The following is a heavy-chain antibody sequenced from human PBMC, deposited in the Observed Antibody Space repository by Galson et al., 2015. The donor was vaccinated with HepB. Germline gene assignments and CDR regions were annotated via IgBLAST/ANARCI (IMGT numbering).Heavy chain of an antibody. CDR1: KFSFSDYA. V-gene: IGHV3-23*01. CDR3: AKDQHGTKSVCYTYFYNGMDV. CDR2: ISGSGIST. D-gene: IGHD2-8*01. J-gene: IGHJ6*02. Sequence: SLRLSCAASKFSFSDYAMSWVRQAPGKGLEWLSFISGSGISTYYANSVKGRFTISRDNSNNMLYLQMNSLRAEDTAVYYCAKDQHGTKSVCYTYFYNGMDVWGQGTTVTVSS.